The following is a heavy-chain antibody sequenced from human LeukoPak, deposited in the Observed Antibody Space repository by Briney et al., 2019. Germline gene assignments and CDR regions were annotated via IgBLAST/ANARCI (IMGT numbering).Heavy chain of an antibody. D-gene: IGHD3-3*01. CDR3: ARAPDWSGYPRYWYFDL. CDR1: GYSISSGYY. CDR2: IYHSGST. J-gene: IGHJ2*01. Sequence: PSETLSLTCAVSGYSISSGYYWGWIRQPPGKGLEWIGSIYHSGSTYYNPSLKSRVTISADTSKNQFSLKLSSVTAADTAVYYCARAPDWSGYPRYWYFDLWGRGTLVTVSS. V-gene: IGHV4-38-2*01.